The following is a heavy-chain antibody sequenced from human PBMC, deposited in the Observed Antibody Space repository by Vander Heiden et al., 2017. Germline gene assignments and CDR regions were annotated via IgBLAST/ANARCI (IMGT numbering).Heavy chain of an antibody. Sequence: EAQLVESVGGLVQPGGSLRVPCAASGDTATSDWTNWLRQAPGKGLEWVAKIKQDGSEKYYVDSVKGRFTISRDNAKNSLYLQMNSLRAEDTAVYYCARGGIAAAGRPYYFDYWGQGTLVTVSS. CDR2: IKQDGSEK. J-gene: IGHJ4*02. D-gene: IGHD6-13*01. V-gene: IGHV3-7*01. CDR1: GDTATSDW. CDR3: ARGGIAAAGRPYYFDY.